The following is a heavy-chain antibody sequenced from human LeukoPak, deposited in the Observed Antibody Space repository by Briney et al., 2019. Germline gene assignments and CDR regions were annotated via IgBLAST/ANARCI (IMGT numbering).Heavy chain of an antibody. CDR1: RLTLPDAW. J-gene: IGHJ1*01. Sequence: GGSLRLSRAASRLTLPDAWMHLVRQAPGTGLEWVGRIKNRKRGRTTDYTAPVKGRFTISRDDSRDTVYLQMNSLKTDDTAVYYCVADGGQLPYYFTYWAQGTRVSVSS. CDR3: VADGGQLPYYFTY. V-gene: IGHV3-15*01. D-gene: IGHD3-10*01. CDR2: IKNRKRGRTT.